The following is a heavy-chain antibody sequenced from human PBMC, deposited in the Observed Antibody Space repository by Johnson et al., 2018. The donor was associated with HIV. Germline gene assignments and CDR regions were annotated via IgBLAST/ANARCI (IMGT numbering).Heavy chain of an antibody. CDR1: EFTSSIYA. J-gene: IGHJ3*02. Sequence: QVQLVESGGGVVQPGRSLRLSCAASEFTSSIYAMRWVRQAPGKGLEWLTLLSYVGPKQYYPDSLKGRFTISRDNSRKTLYLQLNSLRAEDTAAYYCARRFPLADAFDIWGQGTMVTVSS. CDR3: ARRFPLADAFDI. D-gene: IGHD3-3*01. CDR2: LSYVGPKQ. V-gene: IGHV3-30-3*01.